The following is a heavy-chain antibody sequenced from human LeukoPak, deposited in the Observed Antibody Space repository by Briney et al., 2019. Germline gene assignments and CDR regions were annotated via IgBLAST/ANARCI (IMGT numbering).Heavy chain of an antibody. D-gene: IGHD3-22*01. V-gene: IGHV4-4*07. Sequence: SETLSLTCTVSGGSISSYYWSWIRQPAGKGLEWIGRIYTSGGTNYNPSLKSRVTMSVDTSKNQFSLKLSSVTAADTAVYYCARDSSYYYDSSGYQAAFDIWGQGTMVTVSS. CDR2: IYTSGGT. J-gene: IGHJ3*02. CDR3: ARDSSYYYDSSGYQAAFDI. CDR1: GGSISSYY.